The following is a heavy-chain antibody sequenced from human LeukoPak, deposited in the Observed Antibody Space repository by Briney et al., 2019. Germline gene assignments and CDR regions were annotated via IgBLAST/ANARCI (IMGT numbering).Heavy chain of an antibody. CDR2: IYSGGST. CDR1: GFTVSSNY. Sequence: GGSLRLSCAASGFTVSSNYMSWVRQAPGKGLEWVSVIYSGGSTYYADSVKGRFTISRDNSKNTLYLQMNSLRAEDTAVYYCAKDARRTSGWYFFDYWGQGTLVTVSS. CDR3: AKDARRTSGWYFFDY. J-gene: IGHJ4*02. D-gene: IGHD6-19*01. V-gene: IGHV3-66*01.